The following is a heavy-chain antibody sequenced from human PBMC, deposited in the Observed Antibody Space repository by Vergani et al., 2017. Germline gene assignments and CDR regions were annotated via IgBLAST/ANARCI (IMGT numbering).Heavy chain of an antibody. Sequence: QVQLVESGGGLVKPGGSLRLSCAASGFTFSDYYMSWIRQAPGKGLEWVSYISSRGRTIYYADSVKGRCTISRDNAKNSLYLQMNSLRAEDTAVYYCAREGRIAAAVTPYYYYYYMDGWGKGTTVTVSS. CDR2: ISSRGRTI. V-gene: IGHV3-11*01. J-gene: IGHJ6*03. CDR3: AREGRIAAAVTPYYYYYYMDG. CDR1: GFTFSDYY. D-gene: IGHD6-13*01.